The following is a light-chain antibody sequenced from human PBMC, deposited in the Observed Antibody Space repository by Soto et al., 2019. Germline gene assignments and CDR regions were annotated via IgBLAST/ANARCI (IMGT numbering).Light chain of an antibody. CDR1: QSVFSNSNNKKY. CDR2: WAS. CDR3: QQYYSTPWT. J-gene: IGKJ1*01. V-gene: IGKV4-1*01. Sequence: DIVMTQSADSLAVSLGERATINCKSSQSVFSNSNNKKYLAWYQQKPGQPPKLLIHWASIRESGVPDRFSGSGPGTDFTLTINSLQAEDVAVYYCQQYYSTPWTFGQGTKVDIK.